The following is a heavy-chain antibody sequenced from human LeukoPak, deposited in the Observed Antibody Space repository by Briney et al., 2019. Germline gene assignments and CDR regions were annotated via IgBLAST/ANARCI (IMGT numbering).Heavy chain of an antibody. Sequence: GGSLRLSCAASGFTVSSNYMSWVRQAPGKGLEWVSVIYSGGSTYYADSVKGRFTISRDNSKNTLYLQMNSLRAEDTAVYYCAKDLAGSGSYSFDYWGQGTLVTVSS. CDR2: IYSGGST. CDR1: GFTVSSNY. J-gene: IGHJ4*02. CDR3: AKDLAGSGSYSFDY. V-gene: IGHV3-53*01. D-gene: IGHD1-26*01.